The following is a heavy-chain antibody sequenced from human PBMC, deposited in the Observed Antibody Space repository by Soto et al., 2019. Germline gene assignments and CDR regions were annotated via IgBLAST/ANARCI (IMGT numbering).Heavy chain of an antibody. V-gene: IGHV4-30-2*01. CDR3: ARGHGSSGWYNWFDP. CDR1: GGSISSGGYS. Sequence: PSETLSLTCAVSGGSISSGGYSWSWIRQPPGKGLEWIGYIYHSGSTYYNPSLKSRVTISVDRSKNQFSLKLSSVTAADTAVYYCARGHGSSGWYNWFDPWGQGTLVTVSS. CDR2: IYHSGST. J-gene: IGHJ5*02. D-gene: IGHD6-19*01.